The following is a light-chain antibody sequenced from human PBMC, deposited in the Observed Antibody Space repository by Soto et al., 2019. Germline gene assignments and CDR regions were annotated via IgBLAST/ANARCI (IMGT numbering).Light chain of an antibody. V-gene: IGKV3-20*01. Sequence: EIVLTQSPGTLSLSPGERATLSCRASQSVSNNYLAWYQQKPGQAPRLLIYGASNRATGIPDRFSGSGCGTDFTLTISRVEPEDFAVYYCQQYGSSGTFGQGTKVEIK. CDR2: GAS. CDR3: QQYGSSGT. J-gene: IGKJ1*01. CDR1: QSVSNNY.